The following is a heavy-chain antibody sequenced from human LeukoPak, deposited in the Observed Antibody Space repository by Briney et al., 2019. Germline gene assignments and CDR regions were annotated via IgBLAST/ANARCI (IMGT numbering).Heavy chain of an antibody. D-gene: IGHD2-15*01. CDR2: KYPGDSDT. V-gene: IGHV5-51*01. CDR3: ARARYCSGGSCYAEN. Sequence: GEPLKISCKGSGYSFTDYWIGWVRQMPGKGLEWMGSKYPGDSDTRYSPSFQGQVTISVDKSISTAYLQWSSLKASDTAMYYCARARYCSGGSCYAENWGQGTLVTVSS. CDR1: GYSFTDYW. J-gene: IGHJ4*02.